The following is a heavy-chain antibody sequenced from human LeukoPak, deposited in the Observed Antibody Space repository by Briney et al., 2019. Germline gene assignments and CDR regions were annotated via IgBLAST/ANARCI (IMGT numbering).Heavy chain of an antibody. CDR1: GFTFSSFA. J-gene: IGHJ3*02. Sequence: PGGSLRLSCAASGFTFSSFAMSWIRQAPGKGLEWLSSISSKGDHTNYADSVKGRFTISRDNAKESLFLHMNNLRAEDTAVYFCARGSFSGFPAINVTGVQGAFDIWGQGTVVSVSS. V-gene: IGHV3-11*05. D-gene: IGHD3-22*01. CDR3: ARGSFSGFPAINVTGVQGAFDI. CDR2: ISSKGDHT.